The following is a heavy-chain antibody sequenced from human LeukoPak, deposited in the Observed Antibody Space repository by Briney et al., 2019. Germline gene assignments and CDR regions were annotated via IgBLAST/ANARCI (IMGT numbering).Heavy chain of an antibody. V-gene: IGHV1-46*01. Sequence: GASVKVSCKASEYTFTYYYMHWVRQAPGQGLEWMGIINPTGGSTRYAQKFQGRVTMTRDTSTSTVYMELSSLRPEDTAVFYCARDGDVCSGGTCYPDYWGQGTPVTVSS. CDR1: EYTFTYYY. CDR2: INPTGGST. CDR3: ARDGDVCSGGTCYPDY. J-gene: IGHJ4*02. D-gene: IGHD2-15*01.